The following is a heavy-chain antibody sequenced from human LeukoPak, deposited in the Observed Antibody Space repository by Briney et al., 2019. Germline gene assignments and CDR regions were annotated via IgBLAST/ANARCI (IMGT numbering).Heavy chain of an antibody. Sequence: GRSLRLSCAASGFTFSSYGMHWVRQAPSKGLEWVAVIWYDGSNKYYADSVKGRFTISRDNSKNTLYLQMNSLRAEDTAVYYCARGDDYGDLCYFDYWGQGTLVTVSS. CDR3: ARGDDYGDLCYFDY. CDR2: IWYDGSNK. J-gene: IGHJ4*02. V-gene: IGHV3-33*01. CDR1: GFTFSSYG. D-gene: IGHD4-17*01.